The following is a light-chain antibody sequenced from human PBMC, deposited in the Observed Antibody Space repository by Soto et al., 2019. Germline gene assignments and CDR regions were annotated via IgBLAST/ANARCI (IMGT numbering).Light chain of an antibody. CDR2: DAS. CDR3: QPRTNWPPGVS. Sequence: EVVLTQSPATLSLSPGERATLSCRASQSISSYLAWFQQKPGQAPRLLIYDASNRATGIPARFSGSGSGTDFTLTISSLEPEDFAVYYCQPRTNWPPGVSFGPGTTVDIK. J-gene: IGKJ3*01. CDR1: QSISSY. V-gene: IGKV3-11*01.